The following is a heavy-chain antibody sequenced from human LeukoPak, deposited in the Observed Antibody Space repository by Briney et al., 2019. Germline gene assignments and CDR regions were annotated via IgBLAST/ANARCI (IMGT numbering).Heavy chain of an antibody. V-gene: IGHV5-51*01. J-gene: IGHJ4*02. D-gene: IGHD2-15*01. CDR2: IYPGDSDT. CDR3: GRGGYYSDGIFYYYFDY. Sequence: GESLKISCKGSGYRFTSYWIGWVRQMPGKGLEWMGIIYPGDSDTRYSPSFQGQVTISADKSISTAYLQWSSLKASDTAMYYCGRGGYYSDGIFYYYFDYWGQGTLVTVSS. CDR1: GYRFTSYW.